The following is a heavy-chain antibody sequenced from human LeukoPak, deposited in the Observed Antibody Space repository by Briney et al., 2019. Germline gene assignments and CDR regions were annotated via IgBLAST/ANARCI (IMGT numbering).Heavy chain of an antibody. J-gene: IGHJ6*02. D-gene: IGHD3-9*01. Sequence: GGSLRLSCAACGFTFSSYAMRWVRQAPGKGGGGGAVISYDGNYKYYAASVKARFTISSDNSKNTLFLPMNSLRPEDTAVYYCARGEYDLLTGVYDTYGIDVWGQGTTVTVSS. CDR3: ARGEYDLLTGVYDTYGIDV. CDR1: GFTFSSYA. CDR2: ISYDGNYK. V-gene: IGHV3-30-3*01.